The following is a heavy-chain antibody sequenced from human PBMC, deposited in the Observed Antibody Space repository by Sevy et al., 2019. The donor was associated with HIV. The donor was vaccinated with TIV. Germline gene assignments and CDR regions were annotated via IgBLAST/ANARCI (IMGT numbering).Heavy chain of an antibody. CDR1: GYTFTGYY. D-gene: IGHD3-22*01. CDR2: INPNSGGT. J-gene: IGHJ3*02. V-gene: IGHV1-2*02. CDR3: ASTRDYYDSHSAAFDI. Sequence: ASVKVSCKASGYTFTGYYMHWVRQAPGQGLEWMGWINPNSGGTNYAQKFQGRVTMTRDTSISTAYMELSRLRSDDTAVYYCASTRDYYDSHSAAFDIWGQRTMVTVSS.